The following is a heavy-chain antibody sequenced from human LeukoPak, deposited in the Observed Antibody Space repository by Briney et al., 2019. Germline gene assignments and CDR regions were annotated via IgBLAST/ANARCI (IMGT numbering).Heavy chain of an antibody. CDR3: ARPTYYYDSSAILPFDI. CDR1: GGSISSYY. V-gene: IGHV4-4*07. J-gene: IGHJ3*02. D-gene: IGHD3-22*01. Sequence: SETLSPTCTVSGGSISSYYWSWIRQPAGKGLEWIGRIYTSGSTNYNPSLKSRVTMSVDTSKNQFSLKLSSVTAADTAVYYCARPTYYYDSSAILPFDIWGQGTLVTVSS. CDR2: IYTSGST.